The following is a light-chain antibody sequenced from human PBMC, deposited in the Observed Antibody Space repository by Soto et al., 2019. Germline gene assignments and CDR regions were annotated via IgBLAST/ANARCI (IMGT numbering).Light chain of an antibody. CDR3: QKLFDSPIT. CDR1: QVISTS. V-gene: IGKV1-9*01. J-gene: IGKJ5*01. Sequence: GESVIITCRASQVISTSLAWYQVKPGKAPKLLIYAASTLESGVPSRFSATVSGTEFSLTITSLQPEEFATYYCQKLFDSPITVGQGTRLEIK. CDR2: AAS.